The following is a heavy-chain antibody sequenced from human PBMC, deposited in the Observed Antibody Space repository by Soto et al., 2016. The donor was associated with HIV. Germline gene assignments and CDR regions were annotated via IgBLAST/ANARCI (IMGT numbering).Heavy chain of an antibody. D-gene: IGHD2-2*01. Sequence: EVQLVESGGGLVQPGGSLRVSCAASGFTFNNYWMHWVRQVPGKGPVWVARINGDGTRTSYAGSVRGRHTISRDNAKNTLSLQMSSLRADDTGIYYCARESSAYDGFDMWAKGQWSPXLQ. CDR1: GFTFNNYW. CDR3: ARESSAYDGFDM. J-gene: IGHJ3*02. CDR2: INGDGTRT. V-gene: IGHV3-74*01.